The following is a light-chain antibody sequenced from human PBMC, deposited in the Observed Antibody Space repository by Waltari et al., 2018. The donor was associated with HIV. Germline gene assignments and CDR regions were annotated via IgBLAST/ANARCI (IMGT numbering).Light chain of an antibody. J-gene: IGLJ3*02. Sequence: QSVLTQPPSVSGAPGQRVSISCPGGSSNIGSGYDLHWYQQFPGRAPKVLIYANTNRPSGVPDRFSGSKSGYSASLVITGLQAEDDADYYCQSYDSSLSGWVFGGGTKLTVL. CDR2: ANT. CDR3: QSYDSSLSGWV. V-gene: IGLV1-40*01. CDR1: SSNIGSGYD.